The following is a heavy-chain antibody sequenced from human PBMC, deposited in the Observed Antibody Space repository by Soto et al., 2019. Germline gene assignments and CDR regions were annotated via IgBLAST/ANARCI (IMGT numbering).Heavy chain of an antibody. J-gene: IGHJ6*02. CDR2: INPSGGST. CDR3: AKVRYSSPMGYYYGMDV. V-gene: IGHV1-46*01. CDR1: GYTFTSYY. Sequence: ASVKVSCKASGYTFTSYYMHWVRQAPGQGLEWMGIINPSGGSTSYAQKFQGRVTITADESTSTSYMEVNNLRSEDTAVHYCAKVRYSSPMGYYYGMDVWGQGTTVTVSS. D-gene: IGHD6-19*01.